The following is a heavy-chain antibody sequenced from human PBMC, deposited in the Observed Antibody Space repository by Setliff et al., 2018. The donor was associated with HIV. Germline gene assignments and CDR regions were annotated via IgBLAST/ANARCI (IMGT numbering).Heavy chain of an antibody. D-gene: IGHD3-22*01. Sequence: LSLTCTVSGGSISSGGYYWSWIRQHPGKGLEWIGYIYYGGSTYYNPSLKSRVTISVDTSKNQFSLKLSSVTAADTAVYYCARDFISDSSGYYSSHFDCWGQGTLVTVSS. CDR2: IYYGGST. CDR3: ARDFISDSSGYYSSHFDC. V-gene: IGHV4-31*03. CDR1: GGSISSGGYY. J-gene: IGHJ4*02.